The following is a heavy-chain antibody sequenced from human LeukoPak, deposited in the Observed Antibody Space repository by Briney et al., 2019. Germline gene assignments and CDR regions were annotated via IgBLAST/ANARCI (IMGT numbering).Heavy chain of an antibody. D-gene: IGHD4-17*01. V-gene: IGHV4-34*09. J-gene: IGHJ5*02. Sequence: SETLSLTCAVYGGSFRGYYWSWIRQPPGKGLEWIGEINHSGSTNYNPSLKSRVTISVDTSKNQFSLKLSSVTAADTAVYYCARVHDYGDHSPWFDPWGQGTLVTVSS. CDR1: GGSFRGYY. CDR3: ARVHDYGDHSPWFDP. CDR2: INHSGST.